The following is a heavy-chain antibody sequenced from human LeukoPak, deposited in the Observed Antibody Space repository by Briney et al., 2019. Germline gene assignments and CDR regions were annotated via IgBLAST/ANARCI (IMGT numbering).Heavy chain of an antibody. CDR3: ARGRWYGDFWYFDY. D-gene: IGHD3-3*01. V-gene: IGHV1-2*02. CDR2: INPNSGGT. Sequence: ASVKVSCKASGYTFTGYYMHWVRQAPGQGLEWMGWINPNSGGTNYAQKFQGRVTMTRDTSISTAYMELSRLRSDDTAVYYCARGRWYGDFWYFDYWGQGTLVTVSS. CDR1: GYTFTGYY. J-gene: IGHJ4*02.